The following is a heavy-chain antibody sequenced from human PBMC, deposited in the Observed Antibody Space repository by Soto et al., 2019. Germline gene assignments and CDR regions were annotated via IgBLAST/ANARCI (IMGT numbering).Heavy chain of an antibody. CDR1: GFTFSGSA. J-gene: IGHJ4*02. D-gene: IGHD6-13*01. CDR2: IRSKANSYAT. Sequence: EVQLVESGGGLVQPGGSLKLSCAASGFTFSGSAMHWVRQASGKGLEWVGRIRSKANSYATAYAASVKGRFTISRDDSKNTAYLQMNSLKTEDTAVYYCTRQGNSSSWYIPRAFDYWGQGTLVTVSS. CDR3: TRQGNSSSWYIPRAFDY. V-gene: IGHV3-73*02.